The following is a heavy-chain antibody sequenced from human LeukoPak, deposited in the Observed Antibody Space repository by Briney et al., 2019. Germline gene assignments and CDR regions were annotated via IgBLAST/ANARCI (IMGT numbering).Heavy chain of an antibody. V-gene: IGHV4-31*03. J-gene: IGHJ4*02. Sequence: PSETLSLTCTVSGGSISSGGYYWSWIRQHPGKGLEWIGYIYYSGSTYYNPSLKSRVTISVDTSKNQFSLKLSSVTAADTAVYYCARGRGGFVDTAMVVGPEFDYWGQGTLVTVSS. D-gene: IGHD5-18*01. CDR2: IYYSGST. CDR3: ARGRGGFVDTAMVVGPEFDY. CDR1: GGSISSGGYY.